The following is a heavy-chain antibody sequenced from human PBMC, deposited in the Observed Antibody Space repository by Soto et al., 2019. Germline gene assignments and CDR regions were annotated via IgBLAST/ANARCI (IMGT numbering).Heavy chain of an antibody. D-gene: IGHD5-12*01. J-gene: IGHJ4*02. CDR2: ISYDGSNK. V-gene: IGHV3-30*18. Sequence: QVQLVESGGGVVQPGRSLRLSCAASGFTFSSYGMHWVRQAPGKGLEWVAVISYDGSNKYYADSVKGRFTISRDNSKNTLYLQMNSPRAEDTAVYYCAKHGLPTRYSLDYWGQGTLVTVSS. CDR3: AKHGLPTRYSLDY. CDR1: GFTFSSYG.